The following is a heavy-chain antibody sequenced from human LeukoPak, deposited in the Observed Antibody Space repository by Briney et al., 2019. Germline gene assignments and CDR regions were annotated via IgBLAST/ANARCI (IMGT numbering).Heavy chain of an antibody. V-gene: IGHV3-23*01. CDR1: GFTFSSYA. CDR2: ISGSGGST. CDR3: AKGAPYYYDSSGYYYSFGY. D-gene: IGHD3-22*01. Sequence: PGGSLRLPCAASGFTFSSYAMSWVRQAPGKGLEWVSAISGSGGSTYYADSVKGRFTISRDNSKNTLYLQMNSLRAEDTAVYYCAKGAPYYYDSSGYYYSFGYWGQGTLVTVSS. J-gene: IGHJ4*02.